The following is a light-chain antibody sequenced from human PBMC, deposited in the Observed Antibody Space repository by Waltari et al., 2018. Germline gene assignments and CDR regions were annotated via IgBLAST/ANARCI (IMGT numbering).Light chain of an antibody. J-gene: IGLJ3*02. CDR1: GPNIGAGYA. V-gene: IGLV1-40*01. Sequence: QSELTQPPPVSGAPGQRVTIPCPGSGPNIGAGYAVHWYQQLPRAAPKLLIYGSTSRPLGVPARFFGSTSGTSASLAITGLQAEDEADYYCQSYDTSLSVVFGGGTKLTVL. CDR3: QSYDTSLSVV. CDR2: GST.